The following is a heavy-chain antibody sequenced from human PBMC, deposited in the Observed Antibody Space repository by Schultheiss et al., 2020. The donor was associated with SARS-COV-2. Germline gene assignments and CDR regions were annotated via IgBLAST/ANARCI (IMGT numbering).Heavy chain of an antibody. V-gene: IGHV3-48*04. Sequence: GESLKISCAASGFTFTSYSMNWVRQAPGKGLEWVAYMTSFGGTVSYADSVRGRFTISRDNAKISLYLQMNSLRAEDTAVYYCARDNTYYGPMDVWGQGTTVTVSS. CDR2: MTSFGGTV. D-gene: IGHD3-10*01. CDR1: GFTFTSYS. J-gene: IGHJ6*02. CDR3: ARDNTYYGPMDV.